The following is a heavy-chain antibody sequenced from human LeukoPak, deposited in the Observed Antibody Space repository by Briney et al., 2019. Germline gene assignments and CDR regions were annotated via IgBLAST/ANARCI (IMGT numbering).Heavy chain of an antibody. J-gene: IGHJ4*02. D-gene: IGHD3-3*01. CDR2: IYYSGST. CDR1: GGSISSYY. Sequence: SETLSLTCTVSGGSISSYYWSWIRQPPGKGLEWTGYIYYSGSTNYNPSLKSRVTISVDTSKNQFSLKLSSVTAADTAVYYCARASRGYDFWSGYYFDYWGQGTLVTVSS. CDR3: ARASRGYDFWSGYYFDY. V-gene: IGHV4-59*01.